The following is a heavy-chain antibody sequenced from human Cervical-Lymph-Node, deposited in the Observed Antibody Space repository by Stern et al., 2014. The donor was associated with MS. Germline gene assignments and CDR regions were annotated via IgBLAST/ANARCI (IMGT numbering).Heavy chain of an antibody. CDR3: AHSSPRVYGVDY. CDR1: GFSLSTGGVG. J-gene: IGHJ4*02. D-gene: IGHD4/OR15-4a*01. CDR2: IYWDDDK. Sequence: QVTLKESGPTLVKPTQTLTLKCIFSGFSLSTGGVGVGWIRQPPGKALEWLGFIYWDDDKRYSPSLKRRLTITKDTSKNQVVLTMTNMDPVDTATYYCAHSSPRVYGVDYWGQGTLVTVSS. V-gene: IGHV2-5*02.